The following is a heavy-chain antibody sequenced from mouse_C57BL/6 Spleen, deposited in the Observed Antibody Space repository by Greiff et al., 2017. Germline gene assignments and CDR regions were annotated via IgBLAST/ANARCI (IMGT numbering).Heavy chain of an antibody. D-gene: IGHD2-3*01. J-gene: IGHJ2*01. CDR3: ARYDGYCFDY. V-gene: IGHV1-55*01. CDR2: IYPGSGST. CDR1: GYTFTSYW. Sequence: VKLQESGAELVKPGASVKMSCKASGYTFTSYWITWVKQRPGQGLEWIGDIYPGSGSTNYNEKFKSKATLTVDTSSSTAYMQLSSLTSEDSAVYYCARYDGYCFDYWGQGTTLTVSS.